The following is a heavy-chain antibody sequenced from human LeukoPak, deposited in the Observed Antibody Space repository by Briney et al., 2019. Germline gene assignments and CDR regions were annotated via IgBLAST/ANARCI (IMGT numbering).Heavy chain of an antibody. CDR3: ARSVQEQWLAYYYYYYMDV. V-gene: IGHV1-8*02. D-gene: IGHD6-19*01. Sequence: ASVKVSCKASGYTFTSYYMHWVRQATGQGLEWMGWMNPNSGNTGYAQKSQGRVTMTRNTSISTAYMELSSLRSEDTAVYYCARSVQEQWLAYYYYYYMDVWGKGTTVTISS. CDR1: GYTFTSYY. J-gene: IGHJ6*03. CDR2: MNPNSGNT.